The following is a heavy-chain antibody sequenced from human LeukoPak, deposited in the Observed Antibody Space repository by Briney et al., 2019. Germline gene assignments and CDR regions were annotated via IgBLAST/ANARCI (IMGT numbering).Heavy chain of an antibody. CDR1: GDSISSGGYY. CDR3: ASTLSGSPLLGHDAFDI. J-gene: IGHJ3*02. V-gene: IGHV4-30-2*01. D-gene: IGHD1-26*01. Sequence: SETLSLTCTVSGDSISSGGYYWSWIRQPPGKGLEWIGYIYHSGSTYYNPSLKSRVTISIDRSKSQFSLKLSSVTAADTAVYYCASTLSGSPLLGHDAFDIWGQGTMVTVSS. CDR2: IYHSGST.